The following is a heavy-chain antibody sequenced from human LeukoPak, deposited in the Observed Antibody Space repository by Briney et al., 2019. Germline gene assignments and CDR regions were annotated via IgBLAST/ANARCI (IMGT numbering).Heavy chain of an antibody. Sequence: PGGSLRLSCAASGFTFSSYGMHWVRQAPGKGLEWVAVIWYDGSNKYYADSVKGRFTTSRDNSKNTLYLQMNSLRAEDTAVYYCARDDVDTAMVTWGQGTLVTVSS. CDR2: IWYDGSNK. J-gene: IGHJ5*02. CDR3: ARDDVDTAMVT. D-gene: IGHD5-18*01. CDR1: GFTFSSYG. V-gene: IGHV3-33*01.